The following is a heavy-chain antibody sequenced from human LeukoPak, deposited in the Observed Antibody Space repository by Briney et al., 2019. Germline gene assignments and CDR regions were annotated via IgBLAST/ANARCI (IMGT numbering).Heavy chain of an antibody. CDR2: INSDGSSI. J-gene: IGHJ4*02. CDR3: AREGRVSGYDFDC. V-gene: IGHV3-74*03. D-gene: IGHD5-12*01. CDR1: GFTFSSYW. Sequence: GGSLRLSCAASGFTFSSYWMHWVRQAPGKGLVWVSRINSDGSSITYADSVKGRFTISRDNAENTLYLQMNSLRVEDTAVYYCAREGRVSGYDFDCWGQGTLVTVSS.